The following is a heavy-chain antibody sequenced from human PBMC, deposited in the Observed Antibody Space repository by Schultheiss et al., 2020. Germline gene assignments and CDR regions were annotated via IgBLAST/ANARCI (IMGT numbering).Heavy chain of an antibody. CDR1: GGTFSSYA. J-gene: IGHJ4*02. Sequence: GESLKISCKASGGTFSSYAISWVRQAPGQGLEWMGWMNPNSGGIKYAQKFQGRVTMTRDTSINTAYMELSRLRSDDTAVYYCARVRSSSWEFDYWGQGTLVNVSS. CDR3: ARVRSSSWEFDY. CDR2: MNPNSGGI. D-gene: IGHD6-13*01. V-gene: IGHV1-2*02.